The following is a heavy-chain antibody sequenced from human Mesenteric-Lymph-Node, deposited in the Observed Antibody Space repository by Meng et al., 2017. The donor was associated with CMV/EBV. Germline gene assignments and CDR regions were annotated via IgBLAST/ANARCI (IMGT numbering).Heavy chain of an antibody. CDR2: IRSKANSYAT. V-gene: IGHV3-73*01. CDR1: GFTFSGSA. CDR3: TSDYYDSSGYFSPTLY. Sequence: GESLKISCAASGFTFSGSAMHWVRQASGKGLEWVGRIRSKANSYATAYAASVKGRFTISRDDSKNTAYLQMNSLKTEDTDVYYCTSDYYDSSGYFSPTLYWGQGTLVTVSS. J-gene: IGHJ4*02. D-gene: IGHD3-22*01.